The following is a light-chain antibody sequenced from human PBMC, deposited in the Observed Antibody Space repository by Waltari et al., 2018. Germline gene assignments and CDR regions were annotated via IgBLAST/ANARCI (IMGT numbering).Light chain of an antibody. J-gene: IGLJ3*02. CDR3: QSYGSDWV. CDR2: GNN. Sequence: QSVLTQPPSVSGAPGQRVPISCTGRSSNIGAGFAVHWYQPLPGTAPKLLIYGNNNRPSGVPDRFSGSKSGTSASLAITGLQAEDEADYYCQSYGSDWVFGGGTKLTVL. V-gene: IGLV1-40*01. CDR1: SSNIGAGFA.